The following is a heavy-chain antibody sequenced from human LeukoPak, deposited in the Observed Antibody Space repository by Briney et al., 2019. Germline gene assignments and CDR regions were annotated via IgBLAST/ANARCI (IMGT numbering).Heavy chain of an antibody. V-gene: IGHV3-43*02. D-gene: IGHD6-19*01. Sequence: HPGGSLGLSCAAPGFMFHDYAIHWVRQAPGKGLEWVSLISGDGGGTFYADSVKGRFTISRDNSKNSLYLQMNNLRSDDTALYYCARESESSGWYDYWGQGTLVTVSS. CDR1: GFMFHDYA. J-gene: IGHJ4*02. CDR3: ARESESSGWYDY. CDR2: ISGDGGGT.